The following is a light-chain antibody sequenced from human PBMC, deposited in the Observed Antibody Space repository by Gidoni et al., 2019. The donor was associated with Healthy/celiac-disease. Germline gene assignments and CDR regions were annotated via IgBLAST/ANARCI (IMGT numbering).Light chain of an antibody. J-gene: IGKJ2*01. CDR1: QSVSSSY. CDR3: QQYGSSLGT. CDR2: GAS. V-gene: IGKV3-20*01. Sequence: EIVLTQSPGTLSLSPGERATLSCRASQSVSSSYLAWYQQKPGQAPRLLIYGASSRATGIPDSFSGSGSGTDFTLTISRLEPEDFAVYYCQQYGSSLGTFGQXTKLEIK.